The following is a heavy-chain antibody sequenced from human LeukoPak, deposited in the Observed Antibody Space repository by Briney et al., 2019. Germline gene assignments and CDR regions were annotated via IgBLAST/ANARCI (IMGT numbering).Heavy chain of an antibody. D-gene: IGHD6-19*01. Sequence: ASVKVSCKASGYTFTSYAMHWVRQAPGQRLEWMGWINAGNGNTKYSQKFQGGVTITRDTSASTAYMELSSLRSEDTAVYYCARSRGFHSSGWPSNWFDPWGQGTLVTVSS. J-gene: IGHJ5*02. CDR1: GYTFTSYA. CDR2: INAGNGNT. V-gene: IGHV1-3*01. CDR3: ARSRGFHSSGWPSNWFDP.